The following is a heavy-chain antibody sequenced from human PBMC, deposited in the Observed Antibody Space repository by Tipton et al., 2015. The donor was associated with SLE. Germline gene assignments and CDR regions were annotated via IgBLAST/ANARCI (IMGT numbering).Heavy chain of an antibody. D-gene: IGHD2-2*01. CDR3: ARMGLCTTTTCNEGAFDV. CDR1: GSSMSYHY. J-gene: IGHJ3*01. Sequence: TLSLTCSVSGSSMSYHYWSWIRQPPGKGLEWIGYIYYTGNTNYNPSLKSRVTMSVDTSKSQFSLKLTFVSAADTAIYYCARMGLCTTTTCNEGAFDVWGQGSMVTVSS. CDR2: IYYTGNT. V-gene: IGHV4-59*11.